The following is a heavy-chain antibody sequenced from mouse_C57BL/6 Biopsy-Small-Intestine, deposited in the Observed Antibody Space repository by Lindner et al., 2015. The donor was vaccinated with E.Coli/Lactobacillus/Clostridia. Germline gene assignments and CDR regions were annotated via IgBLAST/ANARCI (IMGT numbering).Heavy chain of an antibody. Sequence: VQLQESGAEFVKPGASVKLSCTASGFNIKDFYIHWVRQRTGQGLEWLGRIDPEDGETEYAPKFQDKVSITTDTSSNTAYLQFSGLTSEDTAVYYCAPRFVYWGQGTLVTVSA. V-gene: IGHV14-2*01. CDR2: IDPEDGET. CDR3: APRFVY. CDR1: GFNIKDFY. J-gene: IGHJ3*01.